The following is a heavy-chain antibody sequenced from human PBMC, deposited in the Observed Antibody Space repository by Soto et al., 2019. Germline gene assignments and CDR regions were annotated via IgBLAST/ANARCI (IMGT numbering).Heavy chain of an antibody. V-gene: IGHV1-18*01. CDR3: ARDQAPYDFWSGYYTTLDV. Sequence: ASVKVSCKASGYTFTSYGISWVRQAPGQGLEWMGWISAYNGNTNYAQKLQGRVTMTTDTSTSTAYMELRSLRSDDTAVYYCARDQAPYDFWSGYYTTLDVWGQGTTVTVSS. J-gene: IGHJ6*02. CDR2: ISAYNGNT. D-gene: IGHD3-3*01. CDR1: GYTFTSYG.